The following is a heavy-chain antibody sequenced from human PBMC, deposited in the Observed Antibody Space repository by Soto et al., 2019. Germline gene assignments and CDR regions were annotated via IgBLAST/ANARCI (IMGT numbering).Heavy chain of an antibody. CDR3: AREVYPFDY. Sequence: EVQLVESGGGLVQTGGSLRLSCAAYGFTFSSYSMNWVRQAPGKGLEWVSYMSSSSSTIYYADSVKGRFTIARDKAKNSLYLQMNSLRAEDTAVYYFAREVYPFDYWGQGTLVTVSS. V-gene: IGHV3-48*01. CDR1: GFTFSSYS. CDR2: MSSSSSTI. J-gene: IGHJ4*02.